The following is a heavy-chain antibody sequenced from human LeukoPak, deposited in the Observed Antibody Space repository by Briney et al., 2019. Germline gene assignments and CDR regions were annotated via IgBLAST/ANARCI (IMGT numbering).Heavy chain of an antibody. Sequence: GGSLRLSCAASGFTFRVSAMTWVRQAPGKGLEWVSLICASGESTYYADSVKGRFTIYRDYYKNTLSLKKNRVRGEDTAMYFCAKDIQLSTWGLGTMVTVSS. CDR1: GFTFRVSA. J-gene: IGHJ3*01. CDR3: AKDIQLST. D-gene: IGHD5-24*01. V-gene: IGHV3-23*01. CDR2: ICASGEST.